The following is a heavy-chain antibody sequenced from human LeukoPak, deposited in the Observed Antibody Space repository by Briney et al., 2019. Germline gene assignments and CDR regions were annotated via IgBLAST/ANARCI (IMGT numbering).Heavy chain of an antibody. V-gene: IGHV3-48*04. CDR1: GFPFTLYN. CDR2: ISSSTNTI. J-gene: IGHJ4*02. D-gene: IGHD3-10*01. Sequence: GGSLRLSCEVSGFPFTLYNMNWVRQAPGKGLEWLSYISSSTNTIYYADSVKGRFTISRDNAKNSLYLQMNGLGAEDTAVYYCARGHQTQLRFTGGLAYWGQGALVTVSS. CDR3: ARGHQTQLRFTGGLAY.